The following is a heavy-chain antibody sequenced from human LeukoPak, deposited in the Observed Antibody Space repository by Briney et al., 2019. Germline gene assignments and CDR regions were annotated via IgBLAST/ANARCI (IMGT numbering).Heavy chain of an antibody. J-gene: IGHJ6*02. V-gene: IGHV1-18*01. CDR3: ARDDSMIRGAYYYYGMDV. CDR1: GYTLSSYG. CDR2: ISAYNGKT. D-gene: IGHD3-10*01. Sequence: ASVKVSCKASGYTLSSYGISWVRQAPGQGLEWMGWISAYNGKTNYAQKVQGRVTMTTDTSTSTAYMELRSLRSDDTAVYYCARDDSMIRGAYYYYGMDVWGLGTTVTVSS.